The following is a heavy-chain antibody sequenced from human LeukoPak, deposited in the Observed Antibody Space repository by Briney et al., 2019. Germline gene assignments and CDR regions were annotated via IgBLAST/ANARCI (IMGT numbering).Heavy chain of an antibody. D-gene: IGHD3-16*02. CDR1: GFTFSSYG. CDR2: ISYDGSNK. J-gene: IGHJ4*02. Sequence: PGGSLRLSCAASGFTFSSYGMHWVRQAPGKGLEWVAVISYDGSNKYYADSVKGRFTISRDNSKNTLYLQMNSLRAEDTAVYYCARDVANDYVWGSYRGLQGYWGQGTLVTVSS. CDR3: ARDVANDYVWGSYRGLQGY. V-gene: IGHV3-30*03.